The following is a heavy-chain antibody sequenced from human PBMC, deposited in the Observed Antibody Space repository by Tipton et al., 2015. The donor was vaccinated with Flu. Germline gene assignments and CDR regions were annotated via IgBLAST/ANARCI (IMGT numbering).Heavy chain of an antibody. CDR3: AKLDSSGWFFDS. CDR1: GFTVSNSG. Sequence: GSLRPSCAASGFTVSNSGMHWVRQAPGKGLEWVAFIRADGSKNFYIDSVKGRFTISRDSSENTLDLHMNNLRPEDTAMYYCAKLDSSGWFFDSWGQGTQVIVSS. CDR2: IRADGSKN. D-gene: IGHD6-19*01. J-gene: IGHJ4*02. V-gene: IGHV3-30*02.